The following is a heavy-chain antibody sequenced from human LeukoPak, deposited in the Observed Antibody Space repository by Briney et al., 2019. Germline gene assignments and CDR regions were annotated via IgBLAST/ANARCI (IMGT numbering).Heavy chain of an antibody. CDR1: GSTFTAYF. Sequence: ASVKVSPKASGSTFTAYFVHWVRQAPGQGLAWVGCIYTNSGEKNFAQKFKGRATMTSDTSISTASMELSRLRLDDTAVYYLPEDRGQKMDVWGQGTTVIVFS. D-gene: IGHD1-14*01. CDR3: PEDRGQKMDV. V-gene: IGHV1-2*02. J-gene: IGHJ6*02. CDR2: IYTNSGEK.